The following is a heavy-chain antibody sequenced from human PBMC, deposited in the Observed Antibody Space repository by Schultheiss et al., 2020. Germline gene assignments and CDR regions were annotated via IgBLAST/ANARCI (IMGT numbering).Heavy chain of an antibody. D-gene: IGHD6-19*01. CDR2: ISDRGIST. CDR3: AYSSGWKWHFQH. CDR1: GFTFSSYG. J-gene: IGHJ1*01. V-gene: IGHV3-23*01. Sequence: GGSLRLSCAASGFTFSSYGMHWVRQAPGKGLEWVSGISDRGISTYYADSVKGRFTISRDNSKNTLYLQMNSLRAEDTAVYYCAYSSGWKWHFQHWGQGTLVTVSS.